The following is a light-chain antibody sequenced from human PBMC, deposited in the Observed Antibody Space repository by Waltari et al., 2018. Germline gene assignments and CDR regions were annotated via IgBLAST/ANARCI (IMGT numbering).Light chain of an antibody. CDR1: QSLVHSDGNTY. J-gene: IGKJ1*01. V-gene: IGKV2-30*02. Sequence: DVVMTQSPLSLPVTLGQPASISCKSSQSLVHSDGNTYLNWFHQRPGQSPRRLIYKVSNRESGVPARVSGSGSGTDFTLKISRVEAEDVGVYYCMQSIHWPWTFGQGTKVEIK. CDR3: MQSIHWPWT. CDR2: KVS.